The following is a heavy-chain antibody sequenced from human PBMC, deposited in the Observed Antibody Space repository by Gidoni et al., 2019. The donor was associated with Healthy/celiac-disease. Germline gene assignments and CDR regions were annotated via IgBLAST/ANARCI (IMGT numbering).Heavy chain of an antibody. CDR2: IYYSGRT. V-gene: IGHV4-59*01. Sequence: QVQLQESGPGLVKPSETLSLTCPASGGSISSYYWSWIRQPPGKGLEWIGYIYYSGRTNYNPSLKSRVTISADTSKNQFALKLSSVTAADTAVYYCARDAGYSGYDWGYWGQGTLVTVSS. CDR1: GGSISSYY. D-gene: IGHD5-12*01. CDR3: ARDAGYSGYDWGY. J-gene: IGHJ4*02.